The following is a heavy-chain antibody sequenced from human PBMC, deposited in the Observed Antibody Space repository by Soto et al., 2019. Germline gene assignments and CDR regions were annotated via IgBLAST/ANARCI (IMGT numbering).Heavy chain of an antibody. CDR1: GGTFSTYA. J-gene: IGHJ4*02. D-gene: IGHD3-22*01. Sequence: SVKVSCKASGGTFSTYAISWVRQAPGQGLEWMGGIIPMFGTAKYAQKFQGRVTITADESTTTAYMELSSLGSDDTAVYYGARLTDYFNRSGYYYGVDYWGQGTLVTVSS. CDR3: ARLTDYFNRSGYYYGVDY. V-gene: IGHV1-69*13. CDR2: IIPMFGTA.